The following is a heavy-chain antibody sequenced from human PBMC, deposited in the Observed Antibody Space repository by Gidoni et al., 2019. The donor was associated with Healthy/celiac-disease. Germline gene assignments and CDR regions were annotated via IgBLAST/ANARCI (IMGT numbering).Heavy chain of an antibody. CDR3: AKAFTRLHLGELSFSG. Sequence: EVQLLESGGGLVQPGGSLRLSCAASGFTFSSYAMSWVRQAPGKGLGWVSAISGSGGSTYYADSVKGRFTISRDNSKNTLYLQMNSLRAEDTAVYYCAKAFTRLHLGELSFSGWGQGTLVTVSS. D-gene: IGHD3-16*02. CDR2: ISGSGGST. J-gene: IGHJ4*02. V-gene: IGHV3-23*01. CDR1: GFTFSSYA.